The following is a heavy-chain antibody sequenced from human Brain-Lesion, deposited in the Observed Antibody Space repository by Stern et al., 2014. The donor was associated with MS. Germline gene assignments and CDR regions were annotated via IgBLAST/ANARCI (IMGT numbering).Heavy chain of an antibody. D-gene: IGHD5-12*01. CDR3: ARMRYSGDYFIDY. J-gene: IGHJ4*02. V-gene: IGHV2-70*01. CDR2: VDWDDEK. Sequence: QITLKESGPALVKPTQSLTLTCTFSGFSLSTPGVGVTWIRQTPGKALEWLALVDWDDEKYYSTSLKTRLSIFKDTSKNQVVLTMTNMDPVDTATYYCARMRYSGDYFIDYWGQGTLVTVSS. CDR1: GFSLSTPGVG.